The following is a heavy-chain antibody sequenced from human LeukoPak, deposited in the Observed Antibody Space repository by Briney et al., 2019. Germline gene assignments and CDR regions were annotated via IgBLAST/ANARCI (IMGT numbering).Heavy chain of an antibody. Sequence: GGSLRLSCAASGFTFSSYAMHWVRQAPGKGLEWVAVISYDGSKKYYADSVKGRFIISRDNSKNTLYLQMNSLRAEDTAVYYCAKDRYPVVTDYWGQGTLVTVSS. V-gene: IGHV3-30-3*01. CDR1: GFTFSSYA. CDR3: AKDRYPVVTDY. CDR2: ISYDGSKK. D-gene: IGHD4-23*01. J-gene: IGHJ4*02.